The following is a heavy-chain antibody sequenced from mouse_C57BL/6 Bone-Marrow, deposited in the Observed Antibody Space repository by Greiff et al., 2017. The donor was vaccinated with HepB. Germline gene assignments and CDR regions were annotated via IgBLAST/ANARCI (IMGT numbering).Heavy chain of an antibody. Sequence: EVKLMESGGDLVKPGGSLKLSCAASGFTFSSYGMSWVRQTPDKRLEWVATISSGGSYTYYPDSVKGRFTISRDNAKNTLYLQMSSLKAEDTAMYYCARSLGMGDYFDYWGQGTTLTVAS. V-gene: IGHV5-6*01. CDR2: ISSGGSYT. CDR1: GFTFSSYG. CDR3: ARSLGMGDYFDY. J-gene: IGHJ2*01. D-gene: IGHD4-1*01.